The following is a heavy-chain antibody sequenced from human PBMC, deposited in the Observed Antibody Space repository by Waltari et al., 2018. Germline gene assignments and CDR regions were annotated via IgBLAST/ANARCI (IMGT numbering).Heavy chain of an antibody. CDR2: TGASSGST. Sequence: EVQLLESGGGLVQRGGSLRLSCAVSGFIFSRFAMSWVRHAPGKGLVWVPVTGASSGSTNYADSVQGRFTISRDNSKKRVFLQMNSLRAEDTATYYCTKMRRNLPRDIIDNWGQGTQVIIAS. CDR1: GFIFSRFA. V-gene: IGHV3-23*01. CDR3: TKMRRNLPRDIIDN. J-gene: IGHJ4*02.